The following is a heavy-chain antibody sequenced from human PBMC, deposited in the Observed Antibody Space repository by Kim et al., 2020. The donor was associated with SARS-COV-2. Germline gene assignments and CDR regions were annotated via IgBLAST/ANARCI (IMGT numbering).Heavy chain of an antibody. CDR1: GYTFTSYA. CDR3: ARGYDYGDYREDYYYYYGMDV. J-gene: IGHJ6*02. CDR2: INAGNGNT. V-gene: IGHV1-3*01. Sequence: ASVKVSCKASGYTFTSYAMHWVRQAPGQRLEWMGWINAGNGNTKYSQKFQGRVTITRDTSASTAYMELSSLRSEDTAVYYCARGYDYGDYREDYYYYYGMDVWGQGTTVTVSS. D-gene: IGHD4-17*01.